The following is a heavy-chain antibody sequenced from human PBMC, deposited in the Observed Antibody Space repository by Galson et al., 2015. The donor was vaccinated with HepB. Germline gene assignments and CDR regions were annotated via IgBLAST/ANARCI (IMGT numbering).Heavy chain of an antibody. CDR3: AREVRYCSSTSCYPANMDV. J-gene: IGHJ6*03. CDR2: IKSKADGGTV. D-gene: IGHD2-2*01. CDR1: GFTFNNAW. Sequence: SLRLSCAASGFTFNNAWMRWVRQAPGKGLEWVGRIKSKADGGTVDYAAPVKDRFTISRDDSKNTLYLQMNSLRAEDTAVYYCAREVRYCSSTSCYPANMDVWGKGTTVTVSS. V-gene: IGHV3-15*01.